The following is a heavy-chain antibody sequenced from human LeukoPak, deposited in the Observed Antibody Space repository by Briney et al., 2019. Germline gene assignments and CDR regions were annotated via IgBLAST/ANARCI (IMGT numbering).Heavy chain of an antibody. D-gene: IGHD3-3*01. CDR3: ARVHDYDFWSGLGAFDI. Sequence: GGSLRLSCAASGFTFSSHWMSWVRQAPGKGLEWVANIKQDGSEKYYVDSVKGRFTISRDNAKNSLYLQMNSLRAEDTAVYYCARVHDYDFWSGLGAFDIWGQGTMVTVSS. CDR2: IKQDGSEK. CDR1: GFTFSSHW. V-gene: IGHV3-7*01. J-gene: IGHJ3*02.